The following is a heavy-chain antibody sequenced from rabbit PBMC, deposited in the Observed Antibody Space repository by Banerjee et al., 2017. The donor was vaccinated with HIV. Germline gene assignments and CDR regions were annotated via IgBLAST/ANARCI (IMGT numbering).Heavy chain of an antibody. Sequence: QEQLEESGGGLVKPGGTLTLTCKASGFDFSSNAIYWVRQAPGKGLELIAWIYTSSGSTFYASWVNGRFTISKISSTTVTLQMTSLTAADTGTYFCARNGGYMGLDLWGQGTLVT. J-gene: IGHJ3*01. V-gene: IGHV1S45*01. CDR2: IYTSSGST. CDR3: ARNGGYMGLDL. D-gene: IGHD1-1*01. CDR1: GFDFSSNA.